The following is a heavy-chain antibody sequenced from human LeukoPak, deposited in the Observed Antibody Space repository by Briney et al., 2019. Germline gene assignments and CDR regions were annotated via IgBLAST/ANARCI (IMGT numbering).Heavy chain of an antibody. CDR1: GFSFSIHW. CDR2: INQDGSAE. Sequence: GGSLRLSCAASGFSFSIHWMSWVRQAPGQGLEWVANINQDGSAEYYVDSVQGRFTISRDNAKNSLFLQMNSLRAEDTAVYYCARSPGVGMVDYWGQGTVVPVSS. J-gene: IGHJ4*02. D-gene: IGHD3-3*01. V-gene: IGHV3-7*01. CDR3: ARSPGVGMVDY.